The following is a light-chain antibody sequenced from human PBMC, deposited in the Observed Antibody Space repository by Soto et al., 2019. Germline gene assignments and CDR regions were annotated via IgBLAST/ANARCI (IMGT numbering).Light chain of an antibody. Sequence: EIVLTQSPGTLSLSPGDRATLSCRASQSVSSTFFAWYQQKPGQAPRLLMFGASNRATGIPDRFSGSGSGTDFTLTISSLQPEDVAAYYCQKYNSAPLTFGGGTKVDIK. CDR3: QKYNSAPLT. CDR2: GAS. CDR1: QSVSSTF. J-gene: IGKJ4*01. V-gene: IGKV3-20*01.